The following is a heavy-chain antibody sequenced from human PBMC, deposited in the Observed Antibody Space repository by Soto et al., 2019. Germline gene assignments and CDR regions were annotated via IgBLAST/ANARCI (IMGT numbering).Heavy chain of an antibody. CDR2: ISIDGSNK. CDR3: AKGREAARQELAY. D-gene: IGHD6-6*01. V-gene: IGHV3-30*18. Sequence: QVQLVESGGGVVQPGRSLRLSCAASGFTFSTYGMHWVRQAPGKGPEWVAVISIDGSNKYYADSVKGRFTISRDNSKNTLYLQMNSRRADDTTVYYCAKGREAARQELAYWGQGTLVTVSS. CDR1: GFTFSTYG. J-gene: IGHJ4*02.